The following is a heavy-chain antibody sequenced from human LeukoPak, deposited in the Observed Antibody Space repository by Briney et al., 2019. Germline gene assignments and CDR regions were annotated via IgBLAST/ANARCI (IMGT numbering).Heavy chain of an antibody. J-gene: IGHJ4*02. CDR1: GGTFSSYA. CDR3: AREALYYDILTGYHRGDNFDY. D-gene: IGHD3-9*01. V-gene: IGHV1-69*06. CDR2: IIPIFGTA. Sequence: ASVKVSCKASGGTFSSYAISWVRQAPGQGLEWMGGIIPIFGTANYAQKFQGRVTITADKSTSTAYMELSSLRSEDTAAYYCAREALYYDILTGYHRGDNFDYWGQGTLVTVSS.